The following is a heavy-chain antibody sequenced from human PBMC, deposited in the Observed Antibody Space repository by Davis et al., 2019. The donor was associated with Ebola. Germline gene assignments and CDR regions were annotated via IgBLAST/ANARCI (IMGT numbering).Heavy chain of an antibody. Sequence: GESLKISCAASGFTFSSYWMHWVRQAPGKGLVWVSRINSDGSSTSYADSVKGRFTISRDNAKNTLYLQMNSLRAEDTAVYYCARDAYRCSSTSCYYYYGMDVWGQGTTVTVSS. D-gene: IGHD2-2*01. J-gene: IGHJ6*02. CDR3: ARDAYRCSSTSCYYYYGMDV. CDR1: GFTFSSYW. CDR2: INSDGSST. V-gene: IGHV3-74*01.